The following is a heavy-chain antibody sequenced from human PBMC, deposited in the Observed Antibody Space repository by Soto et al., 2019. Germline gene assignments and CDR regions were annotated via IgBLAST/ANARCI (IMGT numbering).Heavy chain of an antibody. CDR1: GFTFSSYG. Sequence: QVQLVESGGGVVQPGRSLRLSCAASGFTFSSYGMHWVRQAPGKGLEWVAVISYDGSNKYYADSVKGRFTISRDNSKNTLYMQMNSLRGEDTAVYYCAKARVGDYEFDYWGQGTLVTVSS. J-gene: IGHJ4*02. V-gene: IGHV3-30*18. CDR2: ISYDGSNK. CDR3: AKARVGDYEFDY. D-gene: IGHD4-17*01.